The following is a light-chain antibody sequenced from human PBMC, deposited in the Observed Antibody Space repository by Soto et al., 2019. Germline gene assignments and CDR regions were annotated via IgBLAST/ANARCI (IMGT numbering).Light chain of an antibody. CDR3: ASWDDNLNGGV. J-gene: IGLJ3*02. CDR2: TDY. CDR1: SSNIGSHA. Sequence: QSVLTQPPSASGTPGQRVTISCSGSSSNIGSHAVHWYQQLPGTAPKLLIYTDYQRPSGVPDRFSGSKSGTSASLAINGLHSEDEADYYCASWDDNLNGGVFGGGTKLTVL. V-gene: IGLV1-44*01.